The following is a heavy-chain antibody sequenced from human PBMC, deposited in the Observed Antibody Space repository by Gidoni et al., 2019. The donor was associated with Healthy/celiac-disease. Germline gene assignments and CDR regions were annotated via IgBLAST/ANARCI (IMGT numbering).Heavy chain of an antibody. D-gene: IGHD3-16*02. V-gene: IGHV3-21*01. Sequence: EVQLVESGGGLVKPGGSLRLSCAASGFTFSSYSLNWVRQAPGKGLDWFSSISSSSSYIYYADSVKGRFTISRDNAKNSLYLQMNSLRAEDTAVYYCARDDDYVWGSYRNLYYYYYGMDVWGQGTTVTVSS. CDR2: ISSSSSYI. J-gene: IGHJ6*02. CDR1: GFTFSSYS. CDR3: ARDDDYVWGSYRNLYYYYYGMDV.